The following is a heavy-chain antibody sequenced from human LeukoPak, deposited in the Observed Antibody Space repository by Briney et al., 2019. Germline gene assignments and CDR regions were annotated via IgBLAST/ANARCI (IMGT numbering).Heavy chain of an antibody. D-gene: IGHD3-3*01. CDR3: AKIGRYYDFWTGFYEEEVDYMDV. Sequence: GGSLRLSCAASGFTFSSYGMTWVRQAPGKGLEWVSGISGSGGSTKHADSVKGRFTISRDNSKNTLYLQMNNLRAEDTAIYHCAKIGRYYDFWTGFYEEEVDYMDVWGKGTTVTVSS. J-gene: IGHJ6*03. V-gene: IGHV3-23*01. CDR2: ISGSGGST. CDR1: GFTFSSYG.